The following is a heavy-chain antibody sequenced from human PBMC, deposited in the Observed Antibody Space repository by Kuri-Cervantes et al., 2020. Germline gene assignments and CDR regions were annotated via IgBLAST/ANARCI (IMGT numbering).Heavy chain of an antibody. CDR3: ARDRRWEPLLGYFQH. CDR1: GFPFNTFSDYW. Sequence: GGSLRLSCAASGFPFNTFSDYWIHWVRQVPGKGLVWVSRINRDGSDSTYAASVKGRFTISRDNSKNTLYLQMNSLRAEDTAVYYCARDRRWEPLLGYFQHWGQFTLVTVSS. V-gene: IGHV3-74*01. CDR2: INRDGSDS. D-gene: IGHD1-26*01. J-gene: IGHJ1*01.